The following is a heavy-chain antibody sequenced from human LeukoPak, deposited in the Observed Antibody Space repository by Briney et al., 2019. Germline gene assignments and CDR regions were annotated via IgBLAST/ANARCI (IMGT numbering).Heavy chain of an antibody. V-gene: IGHV4-31*03. J-gene: IGHJ4*02. CDR2: IYNSGST. CDR1: GGSISSGGYY. D-gene: IGHD3-10*01. Sequence: SETLSLTCTVSGGSISSGGYYWSWIRQHPGKGLEWIGYIYNSGSTYYNPSLKSRVTISVDTSKNQFSLNLGSVTAADTAVYYCVRDRELNYWGQGTLVTVSS. CDR3: VRDRELNY.